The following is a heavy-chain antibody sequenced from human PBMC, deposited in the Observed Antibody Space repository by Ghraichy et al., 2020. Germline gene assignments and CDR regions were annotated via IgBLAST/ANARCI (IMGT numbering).Heavy chain of an antibody. D-gene: IGHD6-13*01. V-gene: IGHV3-48*02. CDR2: ISSSSSTI. Sequence: GGSLRLSCAASGFTFSSYSMNWVRQAPGKGLEWVSYISSSSSTIYYADSVKGRFTISRDNAKNSLYLQMNSLRDEDTAVYYCARDGRGSSWYPRVRWFDPWGQGTLVTVSS. J-gene: IGHJ5*02. CDR1: GFTFSSYS. CDR3: ARDGRGSSWYPRVRWFDP.